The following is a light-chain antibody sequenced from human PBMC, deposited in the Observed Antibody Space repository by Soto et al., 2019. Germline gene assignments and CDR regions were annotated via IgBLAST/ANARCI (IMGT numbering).Light chain of an antibody. V-gene: IGKV1-9*01. CDR3: QQYNMWPLHT. CDR2: GAS. Sequence: DIQLTQSPSFLSASVGDRVTITCRASQDISSYLAWYQQKPGKAPTLLIFGASSLQSGVPSRFSGSGSGTEFTLTISSLQSEDIAVYYCQQYNMWPLHTLGQGTKVDIK. J-gene: IGKJ2*01. CDR1: QDISSY.